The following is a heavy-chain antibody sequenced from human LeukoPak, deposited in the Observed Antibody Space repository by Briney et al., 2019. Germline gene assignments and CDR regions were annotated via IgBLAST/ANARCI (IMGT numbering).Heavy chain of an antibody. J-gene: IGHJ4*02. Sequence: SETLSLTCTVSGGSISSSSYYWGWIRQPPGKGLEWIGSIYYSGSTYYNPSLKSRVTISVDTSKSQFSLKLSSVTAADTAVYYCARDLGIAAANPNSPFDYWGQGTLVTVSS. CDR2: IYYSGST. V-gene: IGHV4-39*07. CDR3: ARDLGIAAANPNSPFDY. CDR1: GGSISSSSYY. D-gene: IGHD6-13*01.